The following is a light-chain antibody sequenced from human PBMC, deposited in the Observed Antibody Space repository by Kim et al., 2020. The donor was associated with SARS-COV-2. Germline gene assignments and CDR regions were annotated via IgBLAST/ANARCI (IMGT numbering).Light chain of an antibody. Sequence: QSALTQPASVSGSPGRSITISCTGTSSDVGSYNLVSWYQQHPGKAPKLMIYEGSKRPSGVSNRFSGSKSGNTASLTISGLQAEDEADYYCCSYAGSSTGVFGGGTQLTVL. CDR3: CSYAGSSTGV. J-gene: IGLJ3*02. CDR2: EGS. CDR1: SSDVGSYNL. V-gene: IGLV2-23*01.